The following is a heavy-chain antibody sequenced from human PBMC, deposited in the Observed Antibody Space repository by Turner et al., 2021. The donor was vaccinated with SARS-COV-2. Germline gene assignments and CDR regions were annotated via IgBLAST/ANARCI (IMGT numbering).Heavy chain of an antibody. Sequence: QLQLQESGPGLVKPAETLSLTCTVSGGSISSSSYSWGWIRQPPGKGLEWIGGIYYSGSTYYNPSLKSRVTISVDTSKNQFSLKLTSVTAADTAVYFCARHWEVAAAAYLARFDPWGQGTLVTVSS. CDR2: IYYSGST. V-gene: IGHV4-39*01. CDR1: GGSISSSSYS. CDR3: ARHWEVAAAAYLARFDP. D-gene: IGHD6-13*01. J-gene: IGHJ5*02.